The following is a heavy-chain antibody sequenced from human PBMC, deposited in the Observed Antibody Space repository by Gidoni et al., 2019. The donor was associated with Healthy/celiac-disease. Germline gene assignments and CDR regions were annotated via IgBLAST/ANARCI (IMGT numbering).Heavy chain of an antibody. D-gene: IGHD1-26*01. CDR3: ARDRIVGANLWDY. CDR2: IWYDGSNK. J-gene: IGHJ4*02. Sequence: QVQLVESGGGVVQPGRSPSLSCAASGFTFSSDGMHWVRQAPGKGLEWVAVIWYDGSNKYYADSVKGRFTISRDNSKNTLYLQMNSLRAEDTAVYYCARDRIVGANLWDYWGQGTLVTVSS. CDR1: GFTFSSDG. V-gene: IGHV3-33*01.